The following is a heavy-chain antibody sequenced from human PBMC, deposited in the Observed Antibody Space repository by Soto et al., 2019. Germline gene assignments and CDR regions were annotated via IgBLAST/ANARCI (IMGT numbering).Heavy chain of an antibody. V-gene: IGHV3-21*01. CDR2: ISSSSSYI. D-gene: IGHD6-13*01. CDR1: GFTFSSYS. CDR3: ARDGAAADPFDY. J-gene: IGHJ4*02. Sequence: GSLRLSCAASGFTFSSYSMNWVRQAPGKGLEWVSSISSSSSYIYYADSVKGRFTISRDNAKNSLYLQMNSLRAEDTAVYYCARDGAAADPFDYWGQGTLVTVSS.